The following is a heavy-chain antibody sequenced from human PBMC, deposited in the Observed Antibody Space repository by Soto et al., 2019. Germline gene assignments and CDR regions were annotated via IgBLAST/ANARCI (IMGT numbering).Heavy chain of an antibody. J-gene: IGHJ6*03. CDR1: GYTFTSYG. D-gene: IGHD2-2*01. CDR2: ISAYNGNT. V-gene: IGHV1-18*01. Sequence: ASVKVSCKASGYTFTSYGISWVRQAPGQGLEWMGWISAYNGNTNYAQKLQGRVTMTTDTSTSTAYMELRSLRSDDTAVYYCARRYCSSTSCPERNGGDCYYMDVWAKGTTVLVS. CDR3: ARRYCSSTSCPERNGGDCYYMDV.